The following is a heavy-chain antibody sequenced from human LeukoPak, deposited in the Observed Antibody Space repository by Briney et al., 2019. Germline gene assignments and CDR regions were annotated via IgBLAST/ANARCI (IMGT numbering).Heavy chain of an antibody. V-gene: IGHV3-21*01. CDR3: ARVAHVLRCVDWDVAFDS. D-gene: IGHD3-9*01. CDR1: GFTFSSYS. CDR2: ISSSSSYI. J-gene: IGHJ3*02. Sequence: GGSLRLSCAASGFTFSSYSMNWVRQAPGKGLEWVSSISSSSSYIYYADSVKGRFTISRDNAKNSLYLQMNRLRAEDTAVYYCARVAHVLRCVDWDVAFDSWGQRTMVTVGS.